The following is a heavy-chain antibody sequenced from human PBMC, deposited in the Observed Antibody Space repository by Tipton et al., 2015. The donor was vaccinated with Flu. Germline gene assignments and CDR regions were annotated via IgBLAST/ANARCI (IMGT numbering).Heavy chain of an antibody. D-gene: IGHD3-22*01. J-gene: IGHJ4*02. CDR2: IYPGDSDT. CDR1: GYSFTSYW. Sequence: QLVQSGAEVKKPGESLKISCKGSGYSFTSYWIGWVRQMPGKGLEWMGTIYPGDSDTRYSPSFQGQVTISADKSISTAYLQWSSLKASDTAMYYCARLAKIPYYYDSSGYYYDYWGQGTLVTVSS. CDR3: ARLAKIPYYYDSSGYYYDY. V-gene: IGHV5-51*01.